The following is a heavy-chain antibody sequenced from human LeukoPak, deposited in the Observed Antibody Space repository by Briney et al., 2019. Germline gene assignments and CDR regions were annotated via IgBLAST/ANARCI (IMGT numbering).Heavy chain of an antibody. V-gene: IGHV3-30*01. CDR3: ARDGAVGATVYYYYYMDV. J-gene: IGHJ6*03. D-gene: IGHD1-26*01. CDR2: ISYDGSNK. CDR1: GFSFSYYA. Sequence: GGSLRLSCAASGFSFSYYAMHWVRQAPGKGLEWVALISYDGSNKDYADSVKGRFTISRDNSKNTLFLHMNSLRAEDTAVYYCARDGAVGATVYYYYYMDVWGKGTTVTVSS.